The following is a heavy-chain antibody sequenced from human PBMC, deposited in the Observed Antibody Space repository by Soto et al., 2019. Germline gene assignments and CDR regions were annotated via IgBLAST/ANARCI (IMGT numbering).Heavy chain of an antibody. D-gene: IGHD4-17*01. CDR3: AKERATTTAFDY. V-gene: IGHV3-23*01. J-gene: IGHJ4*02. Sequence: WGSLRLSCAASGFTFSRDGRSWVRQAPGKGLEWVSLITDNGGSTYYADSVKGRFTISRDNTKNTLFLQMNSLRAEDTAVYYCAKERATTTAFDYWGQGALVTVSS. CDR1: GFTFSRDG. CDR2: ITDNGGST.